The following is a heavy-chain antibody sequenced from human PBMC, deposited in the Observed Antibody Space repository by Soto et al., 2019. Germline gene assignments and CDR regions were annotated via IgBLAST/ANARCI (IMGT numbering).Heavy chain of an antibody. D-gene: IGHD6-6*01. Sequence: EVQLLESGGGLVQPGGSLRLSCAASGFTFSTYAMSWVRQAPGKGLEWVSAISGTGGSTYYADSVKGRFTISRANSKNTLYLQMNSLRAEDTAVYYCAKNWDTTSSSSSHWGQGTLVTVSS. CDR3: AKNWDTTSSSSSH. J-gene: IGHJ4*02. CDR1: GFTFSTYA. CDR2: ISGTGGST. V-gene: IGHV3-23*01.